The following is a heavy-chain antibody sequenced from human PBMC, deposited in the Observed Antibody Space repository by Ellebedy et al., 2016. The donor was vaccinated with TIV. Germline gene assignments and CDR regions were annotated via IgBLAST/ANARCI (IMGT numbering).Heavy chain of an antibody. Sequence: PGGSLRLSCAASGFTFSTYSMNLVRQAPGKGLEWVSSISGSRSYIYYADSVKGRFTISRDNAKNSLYLQMNSLRGEDTAVYYCARCVVAHAAFDIWGQGTMVTVSS. CDR1: GFTFSTYS. CDR2: ISGSRSYI. J-gene: IGHJ3*02. V-gene: IGHV3-21*01. CDR3: ARCVVAHAAFDI. D-gene: IGHD2-15*01.